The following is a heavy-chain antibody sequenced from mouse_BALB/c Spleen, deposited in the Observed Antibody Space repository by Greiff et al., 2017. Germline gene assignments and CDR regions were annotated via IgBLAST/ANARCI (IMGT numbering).Heavy chain of an antibody. D-gene: IGHD2-4*01. CDR2: IYPGDGDT. V-gene: IGHV1-80*01. CDR3: ARGGDYDYTWLAY. Sequence: QVQLQQSGAELVRPGSSVKISCKASGYAFSSYWMNWVKQRPGQGLEWIGQIYPGDGDTNYNGKFKGKATLTADKSSSTAYMQLSSLTSEDSAVYFCARGGDYDYTWLAYWGQGTLVTVSA. J-gene: IGHJ3*01. CDR1: GYAFSSYW.